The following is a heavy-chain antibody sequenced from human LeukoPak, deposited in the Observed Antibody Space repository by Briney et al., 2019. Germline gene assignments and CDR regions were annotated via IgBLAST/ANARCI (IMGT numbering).Heavy chain of an antibody. CDR3: AKESGKFDY. V-gene: IGHV3-43*02. CDR2: ISADGGST. Sequence: GGSLRLSCVASGLTFHDYAMHWVRQAPGKGLEWVSLISADGGSTFYADSVRGRFGISRDNSKNSLYLQMNSLRTEDTAMYYCAKESGKFDYWGQGTLVAVSS. CDR1: GLTFHDYA. J-gene: IGHJ4*02.